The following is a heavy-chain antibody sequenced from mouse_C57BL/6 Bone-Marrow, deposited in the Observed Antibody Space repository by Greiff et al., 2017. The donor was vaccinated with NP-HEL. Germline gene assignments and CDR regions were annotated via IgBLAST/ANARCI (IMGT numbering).Heavy chain of an antibody. D-gene: IGHD2-3*01. CDR3: ARCDGYYFYYFDY. V-gene: IGHV1-55*01. CDR1: GYTFTSYW. Sequence: VQLQQPGAELVKPGASVKMSCKASGYTFTSYWITWVKQRPGQGLAWIGDIYPGSGSTSYNEKFKSKATLTVDTSSSTAYMQLSSLTSEDSAVYYCARCDGYYFYYFDYWGQGTTLTVSS. CDR2: IYPGSGST. J-gene: IGHJ2*01.